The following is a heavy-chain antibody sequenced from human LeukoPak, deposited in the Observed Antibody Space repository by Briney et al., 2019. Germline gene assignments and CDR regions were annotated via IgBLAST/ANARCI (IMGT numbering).Heavy chain of an antibody. CDR2: IKQDGSEK. CDR3: GREIQAPGKTLEY. V-gene: IGHV3-7*01. J-gene: IGHJ4*02. CDR1: GFTFSSYW. Sequence: GGSLRLSCAASGFTFSSYWMSWVRQAPGKGLEWVANIKQDGSEKYYMDSVKGRFTISRDNAKNSLYLQMNSLRAEDTAVYYCGREIQAPGKTLEYWGQGTLVTVSS.